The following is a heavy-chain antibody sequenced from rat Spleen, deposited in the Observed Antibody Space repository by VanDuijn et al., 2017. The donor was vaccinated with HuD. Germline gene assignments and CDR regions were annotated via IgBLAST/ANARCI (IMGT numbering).Heavy chain of an antibody. CDR1: GFTFSDYN. CDR3: ARLDRRIRGFDY. J-gene: IGHJ2*01. V-gene: IGHV5S10*01. Sequence: VQLVESGGGLVQPGRSLKLSCAASGFTFSDYNMAWVRQAPKKGLEWVATIIYDGSRTYYRDSVKGRFTISRDNAKSTLYLQMDSLRPEDTATYYCARLDRRIRGFDYWGQGVMVTVSS. CDR2: IIYDGSRT. D-gene: IGHD4-3*01.